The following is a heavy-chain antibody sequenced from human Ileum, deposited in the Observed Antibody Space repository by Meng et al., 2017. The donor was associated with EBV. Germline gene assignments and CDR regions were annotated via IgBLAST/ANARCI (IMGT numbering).Heavy chain of an antibody. CDR1: GGFFSGYD. Sequence: VRLRRGGSVLLKPSGPRARPCAAYGGFFSGYDGSWIRQPPGKGLEWIGEINHSGSTNYNPSLKSRVTISVDTSKNQFSLKLSSVTAADTAVYYCARGNKVSDRGFDYWGQGTLVTVSS. J-gene: IGHJ4*02. CDR2: INHSGST. V-gene: IGHV4-34*01. CDR3: ARGNKVSDRGFDY. D-gene: IGHD3-10*01.